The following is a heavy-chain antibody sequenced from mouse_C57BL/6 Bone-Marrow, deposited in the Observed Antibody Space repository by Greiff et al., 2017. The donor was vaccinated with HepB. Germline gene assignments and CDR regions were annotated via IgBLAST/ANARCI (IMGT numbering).Heavy chain of an antibody. CDR3: TRGVTTVPY. CDR2: IYPGNSDT. D-gene: IGHD1-1*01. CDR1: GYTFTSYW. V-gene: IGHV1-5*01. Sequence: EVQLQESGTVLARPGASVKMSCKTSGYTFTSYWMHWVKQRPGQGLEWIGAIYPGNSDTSYNQKFKGKAKLTAVTSASTAYMELSSLTNEDSAVYYCTRGVTTVPYWGQGTLVTVSA. J-gene: IGHJ3*01.